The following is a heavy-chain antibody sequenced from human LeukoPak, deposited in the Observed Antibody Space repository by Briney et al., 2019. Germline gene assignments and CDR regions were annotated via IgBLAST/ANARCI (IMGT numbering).Heavy chain of an antibody. V-gene: IGHV1-46*01. J-gene: IGHJ4*02. D-gene: IGHD3-16*02. CDR1: GGTFSSYA. Sequence: APVTVSCKASGGTFSSYAISWVRQAPGQGLEWMGIINPSGGSTSYAQKFQGRVTMTRDTSTSTVYMELSSLRSEDTAVYYCARGELSNYWGQGTLVTVSS. CDR3: ARGELSNY. CDR2: INPSGGST.